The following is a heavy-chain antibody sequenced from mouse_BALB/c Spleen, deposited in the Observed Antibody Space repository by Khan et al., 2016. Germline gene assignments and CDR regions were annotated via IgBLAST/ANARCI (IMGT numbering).Heavy chain of an antibody. J-gene: IGHJ2*01. CDR1: FSPFTSYG. CDR3: ARLEDI. V-gene: IGHV2-9*02. D-gene: IGHD1-3*01. CDR2: IWAGGST. Sequence: QVQLKQSGPGLVAPSHTLSLPFPFSFSPFTSYGVHWVRQPPGKGLEWLGVIWAGGSTNYNSALMSRLSISKDNSKNQGFLKMNSLQTDDTAMYYCARLEDIWGQGTTLTVSS.